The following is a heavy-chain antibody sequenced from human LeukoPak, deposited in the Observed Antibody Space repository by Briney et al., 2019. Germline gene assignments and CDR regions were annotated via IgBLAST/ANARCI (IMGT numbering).Heavy chain of an antibody. CDR2: ISGSGGST. V-gene: IGHV3-23*01. CDR3: AIPNRPSGQLLTLYDAFDI. CDR1: GFTFSSYA. Sequence: PGGSLRLSCAASGFTFSSYAMSWVRQAPGKGLEWVSAISGSGGSTYYADSVKGRFTISRDNSKNTLYLQMNSLRAEDTAVYYCAIPNRPSGQLLTLYDAFDIWGQGTMVTVSS. J-gene: IGHJ3*02. D-gene: IGHD6-6*01.